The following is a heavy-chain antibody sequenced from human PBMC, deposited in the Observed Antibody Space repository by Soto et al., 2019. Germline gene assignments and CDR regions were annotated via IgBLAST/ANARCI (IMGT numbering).Heavy chain of an antibody. V-gene: IGHV5-51*01. D-gene: IGHD2-21*01. Sequence: GESLKISCKGSGYTFSTYWIAWVRQMPGKGLEWMGIIYPGDYDTKYSPSFQGQVTISADRSTSTAYLQWSSLKTSDSAMYFCARGGDKSTYFNYWGQGVLVTVSS. CDR2: IYPGDYDT. CDR1: GYTFSTYW. J-gene: IGHJ4*02. CDR3: ARGGDKSTYFNY.